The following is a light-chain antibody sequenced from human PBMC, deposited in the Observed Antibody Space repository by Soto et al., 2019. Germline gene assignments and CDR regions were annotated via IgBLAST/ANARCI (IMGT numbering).Light chain of an antibody. J-gene: IGKJ1*01. V-gene: IGKV1-5*01. CDR3: QHYNSYSEA. CDR1: QSISSW. CDR2: DAS. Sequence: DIQMTQSPSTLSASVGDRVTITCRASQSISSWLAWYQQKPGKAPKLLIYDASNLESGVPSRFSGSGSGTGFTLTISSLQPDDFATYYCQHYNSYSEAFGQGTKVDIK.